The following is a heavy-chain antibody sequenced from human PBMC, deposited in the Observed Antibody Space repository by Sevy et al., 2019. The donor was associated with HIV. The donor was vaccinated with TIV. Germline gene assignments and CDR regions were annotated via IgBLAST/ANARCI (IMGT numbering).Heavy chain of an antibody. V-gene: IGHV3-7*03. D-gene: IGHD1-26*01. J-gene: IGHJ4*02. CDR2: IKQDGSEK. Sequence: GGSLRLSCAASGFTFSSYWMSWVRQAPGKGLEWVANIKQDGSEKYYVDSVKGRFTISRDNAKNSLYLQMNSLRAEDTAVYYCERSPIVGATFFDYWGQGTLVTVSS. CDR3: ERSPIVGATFFDY. CDR1: GFTFSSYW.